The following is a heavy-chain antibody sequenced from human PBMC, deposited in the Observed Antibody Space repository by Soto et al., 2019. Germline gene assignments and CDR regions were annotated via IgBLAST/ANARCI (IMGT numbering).Heavy chain of an antibody. J-gene: IGHJ5*02. Sequence: PGESLKISCKGSGYSFTSYWIGWVRQMPGKGLEWMGIIYPGDSDTRYSPSFQGQVTISADKSISTAYLQWSSLKASDTAMYYCARIPYCSSTSCDNNWFDPWGQGTLVTVSS. CDR1: GYSFTSYW. CDR2: IYPGDSDT. CDR3: ARIPYCSSTSCDNNWFDP. V-gene: IGHV5-51*01. D-gene: IGHD2-2*01.